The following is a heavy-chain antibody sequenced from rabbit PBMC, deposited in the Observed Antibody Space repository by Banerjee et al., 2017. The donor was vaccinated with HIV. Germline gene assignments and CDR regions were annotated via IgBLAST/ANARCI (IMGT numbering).Heavy chain of an antibody. CDR2: IYPDYGST. D-gene: IGHD7-1*01. CDR1: GIDFSSYG. J-gene: IGHJ4*01. CDR3: ARNIYTDTSWVLGLNL. Sequence: QEQLVESGGGLVTLGGSLKLSCKASGIDFSSYGISWVRQAPGKGLEWIAYIYPDYGSTDYASWVNGRFTISLDNAQNTVFLQMTGLTAADTATYFCARNIYTDTSWVLGLNLWGPGTLVTVS. V-gene: IGHV1S47*01.